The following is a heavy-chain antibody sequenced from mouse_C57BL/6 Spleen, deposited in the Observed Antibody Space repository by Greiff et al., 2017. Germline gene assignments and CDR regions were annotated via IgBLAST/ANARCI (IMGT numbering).Heavy chain of an antibody. J-gene: IGHJ2*01. V-gene: IGHV1-82*01. CDR3: ARSEGFITTVVDYFDY. D-gene: IGHD1-1*01. Sequence: QVQLQQPGPELVKPGASVKISCKASGYAFSSSWMNWVKQRPGKGLEWIGRIYPGDGDTNYNEKFKGKATLTADKSSSTAYMQLSSLTSEDSAVYFCARSEGFITTVVDYFDYWGQGTTLTVSS. CDR1: GYAFSSSW. CDR2: IYPGDGDT.